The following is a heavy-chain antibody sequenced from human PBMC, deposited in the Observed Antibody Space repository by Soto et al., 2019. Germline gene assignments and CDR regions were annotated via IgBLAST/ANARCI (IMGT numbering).Heavy chain of an antibody. CDR3: AKDTATAITSYYFYGMDV. D-gene: IGHD5-12*01. J-gene: IGHJ6*02. CDR1: GFIFSTYG. V-gene: IGHV3-30*18. CDR2: ISFDGRNK. Sequence: QVQLVESGGGVVQPGRSLRLPCASSGFIFSTYGMHWVRQAPGKGLEWGAVISFDGRNKYYANSVRGRFTISRDNSKNTLHLQMNSLRGEDTAVYYCAKDTATAITSYYFYGMDVWGQGTTVTVSS.